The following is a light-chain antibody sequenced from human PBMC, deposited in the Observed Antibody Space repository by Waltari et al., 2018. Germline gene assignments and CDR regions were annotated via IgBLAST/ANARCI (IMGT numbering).Light chain of an antibody. CDR2: DNN. CDR3: HARDASGVAGS. CDR1: SLRSYY. V-gene: IGLV3-19*01. J-gene: IGLJ2*01. Sequence: SSELTQDPAVSVAMGQTVRITCHGDSLRSYYASWYQQRPGQAPILVIYDNNNRPSGVPGRLSGSSAHNTGSLTITGAQAEDEASYYCHARDASGVAGSFGGGTKLTVL.